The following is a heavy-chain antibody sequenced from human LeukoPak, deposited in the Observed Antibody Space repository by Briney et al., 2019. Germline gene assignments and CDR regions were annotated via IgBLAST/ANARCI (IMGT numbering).Heavy chain of an antibody. D-gene: IGHD3-22*01. CDR1: GGSISSSSYY. CDR3: ARDYDSPYWYFDL. J-gene: IGHJ2*01. CDR2: IYYSGST. V-gene: IGHV4-39*07. Sequence: SETLSLTCTVSGGSISSSSYYWGWIRQPPGKGLEWIGSIYYSGSTYYNPSLKSRVTISVDTSKNQFSLKLSSVTAADTAVYYCARDYDSPYWYFDLWGRGTLVTVSS.